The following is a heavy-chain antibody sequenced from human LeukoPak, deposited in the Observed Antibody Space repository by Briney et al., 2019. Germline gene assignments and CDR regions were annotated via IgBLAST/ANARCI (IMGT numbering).Heavy chain of an antibody. D-gene: IGHD2-8*01. CDR2: IIPIFGTA. CDR3: ARDLGYCTNGVCHTRFDY. J-gene: IGHJ4*02. Sequence: SVKVSCKASGGTFSSYAISWVRQAPGQGLEWMGGIIPIFGTANYAQKFQGRVTITADESTSTAYMELNSLRAEDTAVYYCARDLGYCTNGVCHTRFDYWGQGTLVAVSS. CDR1: GGTFSSYA. V-gene: IGHV1-69*13.